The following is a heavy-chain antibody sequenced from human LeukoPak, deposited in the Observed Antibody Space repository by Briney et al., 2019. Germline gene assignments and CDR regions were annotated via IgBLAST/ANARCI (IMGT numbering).Heavy chain of an antibody. CDR2: IYSGGSA. V-gene: IGHV3-66*01. CDR3: ARNRGSSDSFRFDP. J-gene: IGHJ5*02. D-gene: IGHD6-6*01. Sequence: GGSLRLSCAASGFTVSSNYMSWVRQAPGKGLEWVSVIYSGGSAWYAESVKGRFTISRDNSKNTLYLQMNSLRAEDTAVYYCARNRGSSDSFRFDPWGQGTLVTVSS. CDR1: GFTVSSNY.